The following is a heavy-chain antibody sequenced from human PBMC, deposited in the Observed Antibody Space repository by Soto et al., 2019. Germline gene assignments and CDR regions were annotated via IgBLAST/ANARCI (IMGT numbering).Heavy chain of an antibody. Sequence: PGGSLRLSCAASGFTVSSNYMSWVRQAPGKGLEWVSVIYSGGSTYYADSVKGRFTISRDNSKNTLYLQMNSLRAEDTAVYYCARDSDKDMLTVFYYYGMDVWGQGTTVTVSS. V-gene: IGHV3-53*01. CDR2: IYSGGST. J-gene: IGHJ6*02. CDR1: GFTVSSNY. CDR3: ARDSDKDMLTVFYYYGMDV. D-gene: IGHD5-18*01.